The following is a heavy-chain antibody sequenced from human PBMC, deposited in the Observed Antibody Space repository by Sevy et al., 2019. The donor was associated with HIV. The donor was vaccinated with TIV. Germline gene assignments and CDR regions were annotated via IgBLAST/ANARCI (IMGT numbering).Heavy chain of an antibody. D-gene: IGHD1-26*01. CDR3: AGENAWGRGYS. Sequence: SESLSLTCTVSGGSITSLYWNWIRQPPGKGLEWIANIYYNGHINYNPSLKRRVTLSLDTSKNQLYLRLSSVTAADTAMYYCAGENAWGRGYSWGQGTLVTVSS. V-gene: IGHV4-59*08. CDR2: IYYNGHI. J-gene: IGHJ4*02. CDR1: GGSITSLY.